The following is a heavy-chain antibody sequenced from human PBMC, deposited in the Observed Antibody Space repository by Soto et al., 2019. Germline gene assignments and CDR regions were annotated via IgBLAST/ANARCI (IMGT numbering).Heavy chain of an antibody. Sequence: GGSLRLCCAGSGFTFRWFGMNWVRQAPGKGLEWVARISNDGSNEYYVDSVKGRFTISRDNSKNTLYLQMDSLRAEDTAVYYCAKGEVRGIIPSYFDYWGLGTLVTVSS. D-gene: IGHD3-10*01. CDR3: AKGEVRGIIPSYFDY. CDR2: ISNDGSNE. V-gene: IGHV3-30*18. J-gene: IGHJ4*02. CDR1: GFTFRWFG.